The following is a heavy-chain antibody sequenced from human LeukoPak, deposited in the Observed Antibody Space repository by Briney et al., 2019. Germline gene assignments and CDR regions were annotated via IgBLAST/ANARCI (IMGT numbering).Heavy chain of an antibody. CDR2: IYNDGGLP. V-gene: IGHV3-33*07. CDR1: GFSFSSYG. J-gene: IGHJ4*02. D-gene: IGHD4-23*01. Sequence: GGSLRLSCAASGFSFSSYGMYWVRQAPGQGLEWVALIYNDGGLPNYLDSVRGRFTISRDNSKNTLYLQMDSLRVEDTAVYYCAQGHYVGNSEFLDNWGQGSLVIVSS. CDR3: AQGHYVGNSEFLDN.